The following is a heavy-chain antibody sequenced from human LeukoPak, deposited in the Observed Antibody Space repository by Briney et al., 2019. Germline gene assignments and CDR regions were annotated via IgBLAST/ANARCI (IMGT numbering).Heavy chain of an antibody. V-gene: IGHV3-23*01. CDR2: ISGSGGST. CDR1: GSTFSSYA. D-gene: IGHD3-3*01. Sequence: GGSLRLSCAASGSTFSSYAMSWVRQAPGKGLEWVSAISGSGGSTYYADSVKGRFTISRDNSKNTLYLQMNSLRAEDTAVYYCAKVPYYDFWSGPDYWGQGTLVTVSS. J-gene: IGHJ4*02. CDR3: AKVPYYDFWSGPDY.